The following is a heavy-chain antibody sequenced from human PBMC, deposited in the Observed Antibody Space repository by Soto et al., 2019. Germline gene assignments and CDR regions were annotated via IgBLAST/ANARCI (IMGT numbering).Heavy chain of an antibody. CDR3: EREITNAPEYYFDY. V-gene: IGHV4-4*02. CDR1: GGSITNSIW. J-gene: IGHJ4*02. Sequence: SETLSLTCAVSGGSITNSIWWSWVRQPPGKGLEWIGEIYHTGSTTYNPSLKSRLSISVDKSKNQISLNLRSVTAADTAVYYCEREITNAPEYYFDYWGQGTLVTVSS. CDR2: IYHTGST. D-gene: IGHD1-20*01.